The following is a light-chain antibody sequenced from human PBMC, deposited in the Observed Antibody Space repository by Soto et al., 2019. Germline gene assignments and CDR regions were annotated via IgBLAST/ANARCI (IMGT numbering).Light chain of an antibody. V-gene: IGLV2-14*01. CDR3: SSYTSSSTYV. Sequence: QSVLTQPASVPGSPGQSITISCTGTSSDVGGYNYVSWYQQHPGKAPKLMIYEVSNRPSGVSNRFSGSKSGNTASLTISGLQAEEEADYYCSSYTSSSTYVFGTGTKVTVL. CDR2: EVS. J-gene: IGLJ1*01. CDR1: SSDVGGYNY.